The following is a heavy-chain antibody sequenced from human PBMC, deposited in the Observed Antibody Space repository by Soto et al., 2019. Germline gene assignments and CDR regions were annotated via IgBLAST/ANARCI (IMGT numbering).Heavy chain of an antibody. CDR2: IYYSGST. D-gene: IGHD2-15*01. V-gene: IGHV4-30-4*01. J-gene: IGHJ3*02. CDR1: GGSISSGDYY. CDR3: AGSYCSGGSCYSGVGTFDI. Sequence: QVQLQESGPGLVKPSQTLSLTCTVSGGSISSGDYYWSWIRQPPGKGLEWIGYIYYSGSTYYNPSLKSRVTISVDTSKNQFSLKLSSVTAADTGVYYCAGSYCSGGSCYSGVGTFDIWGQGTMVTVSS.